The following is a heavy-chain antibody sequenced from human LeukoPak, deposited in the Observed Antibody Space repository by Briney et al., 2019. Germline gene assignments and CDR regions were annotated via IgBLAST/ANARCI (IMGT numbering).Heavy chain of an antibody. CDR3: ARGFGLGTLIDY. CDR1: GGSISSYY. Sequence: SETLSLTCTVSGGSISSYYWSWIRQPPGKGLEWIGYIYYSGSTNYNPSLKSRVTISVDTSKNQFSLKLGSVTAADTAVYYCARGFGLGTLIDYWGQGTLVTVSS. D-gene: IGHD3/OR15-3a*01. CDR2: IYYSGST. V-gene: IGHV4-59*01. J-gene: IGHJ4*02.